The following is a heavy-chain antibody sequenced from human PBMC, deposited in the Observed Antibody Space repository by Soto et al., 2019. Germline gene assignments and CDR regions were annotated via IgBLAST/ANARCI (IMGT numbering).Heavy chain of an antibody. CDR2: INHSGST. V-gene: IGHV4-34*01. J-gene: IGHJ4*02. CDR3: ARGQALRYSSSWSFDY. Sequence: SETLSLTCAVYGGSFSGYYWSWIRQPPGKGLEWIGEINHSGSTNYNPSLKSRVTISVDTSKNQFSLKLSSVTAADTAVYYCARGQALRYSSSWSFDYWGQGTLVTVSS. D-gene: IGHD6-13*01. CDR1: GGSFSGYY.